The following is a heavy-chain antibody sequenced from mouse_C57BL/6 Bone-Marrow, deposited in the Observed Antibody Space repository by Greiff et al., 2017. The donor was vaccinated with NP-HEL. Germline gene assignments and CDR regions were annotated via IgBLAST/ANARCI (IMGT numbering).Heavy chain of an antibody. CDR2: IYPGDGDT. CDR1: GYAFSSYW. J-gene: IGHJ2*01. D-gene: IGHD2-2*01. V-gene: IGHV1-80*01. Sequence: QVQLKQSGAELVKPGASVKISCKASGYAFSSYWMNWVKQRPGKGLEWIGQIYPGDGDTNYNGKFKGKATLTAAKSSSTAYMQLSSLTSEDSAVYFCARSLLWLPRYFDYWGQGTTLTVSS. CDR3: ARSLLWLPRYFDY.